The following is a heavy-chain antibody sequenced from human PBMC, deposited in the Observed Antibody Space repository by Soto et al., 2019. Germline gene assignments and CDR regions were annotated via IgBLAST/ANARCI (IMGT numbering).Heavy chain of an antibody. J-gene: IGHJ4*02. CDR2: ISGSGGST. Sequence: PGGFLRLSCAASGFTFSSYAMSWVRQAPGKGLEWVSAISGSGGSTYYADSVKGRFTISRDNSKNTLYLQMNSLRAEDTAVYYCAKDYCSGGSCYWYFDYWGQGTLVNVSS. V-gene: IGHV3-23*01. D-gene: IGHD2-15*01. CDR3: AKDYCSGGSCYWYFDY. CDR1: GFTFSSYA.